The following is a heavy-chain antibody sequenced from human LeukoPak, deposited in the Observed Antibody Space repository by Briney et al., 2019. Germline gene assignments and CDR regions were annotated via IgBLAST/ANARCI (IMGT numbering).Heavy chain of an antibody. D-gene: IGHD4-11*01. CDR3: ARPKDSNWETLHH. V-gene: IGHV1-69*05. J-gene: IGHJ1*01. CDR1: GGTFSGYS. CDR2: IIPNFRTS. Sequence: SVKVSCKASGGTFSGYSIAWVRQAPGQGLEWMGGIIPNFRTSNYAQKFQGRVTFSTDESAGTGYLELNGLRSEDTAVYYCARPKDSNWETLHHWGQGTLVTVSS.